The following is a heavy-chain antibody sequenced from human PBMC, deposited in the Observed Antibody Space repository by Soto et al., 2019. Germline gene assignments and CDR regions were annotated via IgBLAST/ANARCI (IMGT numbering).Heavy chain of an antibody. J-gene: IGHJ2*01. Sequence: QVQLVQSGAEVKKPGSSVTVSCKASGGTFSSYPISWVRQAPGQGLEWMGGIIPIFGTANYAQKFQGRVTITADESTSTSYRELCILRSEDTALYYCARVNHRWLQVWYFDLWGRGTLVTVSS. CDR2: IIPIFGTA. CDR1: GGTFSSYP. CDR3: ARVNHRWLQVWYFDL. V-gene: IGHV1-69*12. D-gene: IGHD5-12*01.